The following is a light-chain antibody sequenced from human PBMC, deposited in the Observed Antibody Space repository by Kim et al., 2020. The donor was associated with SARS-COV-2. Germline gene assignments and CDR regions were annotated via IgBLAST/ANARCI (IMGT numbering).Light chain of an antibody. CDR2: AAS. J-gene: IGKJ1*01. Sequence: EVVLTQSPGTLSLSPGERATLSCRASQSVSSIYLAWYQQKPGQAPSLLIYAASSRATGIPDRFSGSGSGTDFSLTISRLEPEDSAVYYCQQFGSSPWTFGQGTKVDIK. CDR1: QSVSSIY. V-gene: IGKV3-20*01. CDR3: QQFGSSPWT.